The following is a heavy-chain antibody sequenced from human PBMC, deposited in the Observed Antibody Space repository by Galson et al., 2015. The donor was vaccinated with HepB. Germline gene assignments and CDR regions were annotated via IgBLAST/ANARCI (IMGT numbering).Heavy chain of an antibody. CDR1: GHSFTSYW. J-gene: IGHJ6*02. CDR3: ARQTITMVRGGGGYWSGMDV. D-gene: IGHD3-10*01. Sequence: QSGAEVKKPGESLKISCKGSGHSFTSYWIGWVRQMPGKGLEWMGIIYPGDSDTRYSPSFQGQVTISADKSISTAYLQWSSLKASDTAMYYCARQTITMVRGGGGYWSGMDVWGQGTTVTVSS. CDR2: IYPGDSDT. V-gene: IGHV5-51*01.